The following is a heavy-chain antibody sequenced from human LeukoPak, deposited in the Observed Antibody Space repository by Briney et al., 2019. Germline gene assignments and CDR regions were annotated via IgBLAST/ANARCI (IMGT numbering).Heavy chain of an antibody. D-gene: IGHD6-13*01. Sequence: GGSLRLSCAASGFSFSNYGMNWVRQAPGKGLEWVSYISVSSAAIYYADSVEGRFTISRDKAKNSLYLQMNSLRAEDTAVYYCARDPSRGYNYYSYMDVWGKGATVTVSS. CDR2: ISVSSAAI. J-gene: IGHJ6*03. CDR1: GFSFSNYG. V-gene: IGHV3-48*01. CDR3: ARDPSRGYNYYSYMDV.